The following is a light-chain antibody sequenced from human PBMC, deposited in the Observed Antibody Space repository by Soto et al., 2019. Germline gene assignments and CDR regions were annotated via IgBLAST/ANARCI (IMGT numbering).Light chain of an antibody. Sequence: EIVMTQSPATLSVSPGERATLSCRASQSVGSNLAWYQQKPGQAPRVLIYGASTRATGIPARFSGSGSGTEFSLTISSLQSEDFAVYICQQYYNWPRTFGQGTKVELK. CDR3: QQYYNWPRT. CDR2: GAS. CDR1: QSVGSN. J-gene: IGKJ1*01. V-gene: IGKV3-15*01.